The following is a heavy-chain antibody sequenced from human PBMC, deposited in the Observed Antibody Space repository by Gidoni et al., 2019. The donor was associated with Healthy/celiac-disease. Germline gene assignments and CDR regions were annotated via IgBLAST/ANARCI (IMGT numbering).Heavy chain of an antibody. J-gene: IGHJ4*02. V-gene: IGHV4-61*02. D-gene: IGHD3-10*01. CDR3: ARDGGYDGSGSYAGEIDY. CDR1: GGSISSGSYY. Sequence: QVQLQESGPGLVKPSQTLSLTCTVPGGSISSGSYYWSWIRQPAGKGLEWIGRIYTSRSTNYNPSLKSRVTISVETSKNQFSLKLSAVTAADTDVYYCARDGGYDGSGSYAGEIDYWGQGTLVTVSA. CDR2: IYTSRST.